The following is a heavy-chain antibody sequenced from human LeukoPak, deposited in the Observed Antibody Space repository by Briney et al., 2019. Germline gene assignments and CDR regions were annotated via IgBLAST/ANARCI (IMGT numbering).Heavy chain of an antibody. D-gene: IGHD1-1*01. CDR1: GFTFSSYG. V-gene: IGHV3-30*18. Sequence: PGRSLRLSCAASGFTFSSYGMNWVRQAPGKGLGWVAVISYDGSNKYYADFVKGRFTISRDNSKNTLYLQMNSLRAEDTAVYYCAKARQKAGTTDYYYYYGMDVWGQGTTVTVSS. J-gene: IGHJ6*02. CDR2: ISYDGSNK. CDR3: AKARQKAGTTDYYYYYGMDV.